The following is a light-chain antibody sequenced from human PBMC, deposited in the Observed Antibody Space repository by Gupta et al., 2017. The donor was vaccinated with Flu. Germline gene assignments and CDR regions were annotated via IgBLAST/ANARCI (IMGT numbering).Light chain of an antibody. CDR1: SSDVGGYNY. Sequence: GTSSDVGGYNYVSWYQQHPGKAPKLMIYEVRNRPSGVSNRFSGSKSGNTASLTISGLQAEDEADYYCSSYTSSSTLRVFGGGTKLTVL. CDR3: SSYTSSSTLRV. J-gene: IGLJ3*02. V-gene: IGLV2-14*01. CDR2: EVR.